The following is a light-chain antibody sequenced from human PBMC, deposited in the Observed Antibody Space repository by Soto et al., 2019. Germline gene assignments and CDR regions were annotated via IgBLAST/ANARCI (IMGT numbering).Light chain of an antibody. V-gene: IGLV2-14*01. CDR2: DDS. J-gene: IGLJ1*01. CDR3: SSYTSSSTSV. CDR1: SSDVGGYNY. Sequence: QSALTQPASVSGSPGQSITISCTGTSSDVGGYNYVSWYQQHPGKAPKLMIYDDSNRPSGVSNRFSGSKSGNTASLTISGLQAEDEADYYCSSYTSSSTSVFGTGTKLTVL.